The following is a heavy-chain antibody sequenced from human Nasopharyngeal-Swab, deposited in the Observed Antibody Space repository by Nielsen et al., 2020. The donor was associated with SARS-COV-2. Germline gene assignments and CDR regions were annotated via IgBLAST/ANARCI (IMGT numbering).Heavy chain of an antibody. D-gene: IGHD5-18*01. V-gene: IGHV5-51*01. CDR1: GYSFPTYW. CDR3: VRQDTVMYKGALDI. Sequence: GGSLRLSCKGSGYSFPTYWIGWVRQMPGKGLEWMGISYPGDSDIRYSPSFQGQVTISSDKSIRTAYLQWSSLKASDTAIYYCVRQDTVMYKGALDIWGQGTMVTVSS. CDR2: SYPGDSDI. J-gene: IGHJ3*02.